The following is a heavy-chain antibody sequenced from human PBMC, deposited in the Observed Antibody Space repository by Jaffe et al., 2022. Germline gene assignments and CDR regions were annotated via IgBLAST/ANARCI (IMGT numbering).Heavy chain of an antibody. J-gene: IGHJ4*02. V-gene: IGHV1-2*06. D-gene: IGHD3-16*01. CDR2: INPKNADT. CDR3: ARDEWGSYEY. CDR1: ESPFTGDS. Sequence: QVLLVQSGAEVKKPGASVQVSCKFSESPFTGDSIHWVRQAPGQGLEWMGRINPKNADTYYAQKFRGRVTMTRDTSINTVYMEFSSLTSADTAIYYCARDEWGSYEYWGQGTLVAVSS.